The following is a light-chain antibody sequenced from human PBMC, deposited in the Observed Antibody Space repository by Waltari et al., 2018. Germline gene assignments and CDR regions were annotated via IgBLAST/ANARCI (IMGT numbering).Light chain of an antibody. CDR1: SSDLDDYNY. CDR2: YGN. CDR3: VSYTLNTNFYV. V-gene: IGLV2-14*03. Sequence: QSALTQPASVSGSPGQSITISCTGISSDLDDYNYVSWYRQFSGKAPKLSVYYGNSRPSEISTRFSGSKSGNTASLVISGLQAEDEADYYCVSYTLNTNFYVFGTGTKVNVL. J-gene: IGLJ1*01.